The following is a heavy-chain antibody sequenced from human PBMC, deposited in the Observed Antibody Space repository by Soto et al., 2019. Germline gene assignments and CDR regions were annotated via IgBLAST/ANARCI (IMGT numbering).Heavy chain of an antibody. CDR2: ISYDGTKT. V-gene: IGHV3-30*18. Sequence: QVQLVESGGGVVQPGRSLRVSCAASGFTFSIYAMHWVRQAPGTGLEWVAVISYDGTKTYYADSVKGRFTISRDNSKNTVNRQMNSLREKDTAVYYCAQDRGPRSQWLIDPLDYWGKGTLVTVSP. J-gene: IGHJ4*02. D-gene: IGHD5-12*01. CDR1: GFTFSIYA. CDR3: AQDRGPRSQWLIDPLDY.